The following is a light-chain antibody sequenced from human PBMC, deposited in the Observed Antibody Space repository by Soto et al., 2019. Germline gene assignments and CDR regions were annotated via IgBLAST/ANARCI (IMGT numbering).Light chain of an antibody. CDR1: QGISSA. J-gene: IGKJ5*01. V-gene: IGKV1-13*02. CDR2: DAS. CDR3: QQLKCYHFT. Sequence: AIQLTQSPSSLSASVGDRVSITCRASQGISSALAWYQHKPGKPPKILIYDASSLPSGVPSRFSCSESGTEFTLTISSLQTEDFATYYCQQLKCYHFTFGQGTRLEIK.